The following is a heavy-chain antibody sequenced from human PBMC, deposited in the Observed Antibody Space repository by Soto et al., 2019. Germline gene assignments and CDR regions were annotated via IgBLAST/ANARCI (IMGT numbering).Heavy chain of an antibody. Sequence: QVQLVQSGAEVKKPGASVKVSCKASGYTFTSYAMHWVRQAPGQRLEWMGWMNAGNGNTKYSQKFQGRVTITRDTSASTAYMELSSLRSEDTAVYYCARGVSLRFGELSIDYWGQATLVTVSS. J-gene: IGHJ4*02. V-gene: IGHV1-3*01. CDR2: MNAGNGNT. CDR1: GYTFTSYA. D-gene: IGHD3-10*01. CDR3: ARGVSLRFGELSIDY.